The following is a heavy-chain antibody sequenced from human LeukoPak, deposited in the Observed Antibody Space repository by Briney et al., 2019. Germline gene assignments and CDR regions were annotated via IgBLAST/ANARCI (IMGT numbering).Heavy chain of an antibody. Sequence: SQTLSLTCTVSGGSISSGGYYWSWIRQPPGKGLEWIGYIYYSGSTNYNPSLKSRVTISVDTSKNQFSLKLSSVTAADTAVYYCARGTTVTSFDYWGQGTLVTVSS. CDR1: GGSISSGGYY. D-gene: IGHD4-17*01. V-gene: IGHV4-61*08. J-gene: IGHJ4*02. CDR2: IYYSGST. CDR3: ARGTTVTSFDY.